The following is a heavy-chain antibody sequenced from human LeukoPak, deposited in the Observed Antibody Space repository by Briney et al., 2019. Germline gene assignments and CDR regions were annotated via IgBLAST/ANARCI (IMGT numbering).Heavy chain of an antibody. Sequence: GGSLRLSCAASGFTFSSYAMSWVRQAPGKGLEWVSAISGSGGSTYYADSVKCRFTISRDNSKNTLYLQMNSLRAEDTAVYYCAKHGRESIFGVVIPFDYWGQGTLVTVSS. CDR3: AKHGRESIFGVVIPFDY. J-gene: IGHJ4*02. CDR1: GFTFSSYA. D-gene: IGHD3-3*01. CDR2: ISGSGGST. V-gene: IGHV3-23*01.